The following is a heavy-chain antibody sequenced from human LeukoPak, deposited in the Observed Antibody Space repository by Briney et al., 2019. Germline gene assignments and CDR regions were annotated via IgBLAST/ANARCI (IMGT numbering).Heavy chain of an antibody. CDR2: IYYSGST. V-gene: IGHV4-39*07. Sequence: SETLSLTCTVSGGSISSSSYYWGWIRQPPGKGLEWIGSIYYSGSTYYNPPLKSRVTISVDTSKNQFSLKLSSVTAADTAVYYCASQSRTALYYFDYWGQGTLVTVSS. CDR1: GGSISSSSYY. CDR3: ASQSRTALYYFDY. J-gene: IGHJ4*02. D-gene: IGHD2-21*02.